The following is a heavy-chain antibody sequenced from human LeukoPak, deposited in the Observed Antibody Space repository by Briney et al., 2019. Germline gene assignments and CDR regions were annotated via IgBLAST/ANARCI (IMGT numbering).Heavy chain of an antibody. CDR2: FDPEDGET. D-gene: IGHD3-16*02. CDR3: ATGRLGELSLPFDY. J-gene: IGHJ4*02. V-gene: IGHV1-24*01. CDR1: GYTLTELS. Sequence: VASVKVSCKVSGYTLTELSMHWVRQAPGKGLEWMGGFDPEDGETIYAQKFQGRVTMTEDTSTDTAYMELSSLRSEDTAVYYCATGRLGELSLPFDYWGQGTLVTVSS.